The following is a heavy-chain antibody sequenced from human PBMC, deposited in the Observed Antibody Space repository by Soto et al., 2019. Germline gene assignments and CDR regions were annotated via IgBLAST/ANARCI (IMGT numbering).Heavy chain of an antibody. J-gene: IGHJ4*02. CDR2: IYYSGST. V-gene: IGHV4-59*08. CDR3: ARRYGPGFDY. CDR1: GGSIRSYY. D-gene: IGHD4-17*01. Sequence: QVQLQESGPGLVKPSETLSLTCTVSGGSIRSYYWSWIRQPPGKGLEWIGYIYYSGSTTYNPSLKSRVTISVDTSKNQFSVELSSVTAADTAVYYCARRYGPGFDYWGQGTLVTVSS.